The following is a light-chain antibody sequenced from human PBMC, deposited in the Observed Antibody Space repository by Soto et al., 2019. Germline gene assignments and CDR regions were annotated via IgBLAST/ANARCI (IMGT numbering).Light chain of an antibody. CDR2: AAS. J-gene: IGKJ1*01. CDR1: QNIYTY. CDR3: EQSFTIPRT. V-gene: IGKV1-39*01. Sequence: DILMTQSPSSLSADVGDRVTLSCRASQNIYTYLNWYQQKPGKAPTLLIYAASTLPSGVPSRFSGAGSETDFTLTISSLLPEDFATYYCEQSFTIPRTFGQGTKVEVK.